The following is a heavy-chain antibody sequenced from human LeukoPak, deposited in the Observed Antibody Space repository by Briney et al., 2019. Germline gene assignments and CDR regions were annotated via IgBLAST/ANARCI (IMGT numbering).Heavy chain of an antibody. J-gene: IGHJ3*02. V-gene: IGHV4-38-2*01. Sequence: SETLSLTCAVSGYSISSGYYRGWIRQPPGKGLECIGNINHTGSTYYNPSLRSRVTISVDTSKNQFSLTLSSVTAADTAVYYCARHYWAPGAFDIWGQGTMVTVSS. CDR1: GYSISSGYY. CDR3: ARHYWAPGAFDI. CDR2: INHTGST. D-gene: IGHD2-8*02.